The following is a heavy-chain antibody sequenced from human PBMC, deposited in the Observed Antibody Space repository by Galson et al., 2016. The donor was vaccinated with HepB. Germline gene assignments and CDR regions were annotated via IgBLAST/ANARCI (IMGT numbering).Heavy chain of an antibody. J-gene: IGHJ1*01. CDR1: GYSFTSYW. D-gene: IGHD6-13*01. CDR3: ARHPASSWTEYFQH. Sequence: QSGAEVIKPGESLRISCKGSGYSFTSYWISWVRQMHGKGLERMGRSDLSDSYTNYRPSSQGHVTISADKSISTAYLQWSSLKASDTAMYYCARHPASSWTEYFQHWGQGTLVTVSS. V-gene: IGHV5-10-1*01. CDR2: SDLSDSYT.